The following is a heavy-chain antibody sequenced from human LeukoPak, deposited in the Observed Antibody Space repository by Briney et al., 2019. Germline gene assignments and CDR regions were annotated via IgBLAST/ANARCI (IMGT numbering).Heavy chain of an antibody. V-gene: IGHV3-48*02. J-gene: IGHJ4*02. Sequence: PGGSLRLSCAASEFTFSNYAMNWVRQAPGKGLEWVSYIRSSGDMIYYADSVKGRFTISRDNAKKSVYLQMNSLRDEDTAVYYCVRDPDALDYWGQGTQVTVSS. CDR1: EFTFSNYA. CDR2: IRSSGDMI. CDR3: VRDPDALDY.